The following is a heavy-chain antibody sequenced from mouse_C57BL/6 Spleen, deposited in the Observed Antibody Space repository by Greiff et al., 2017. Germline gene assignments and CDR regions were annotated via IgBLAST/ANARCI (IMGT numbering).Heavy chain of an antibody. CDR1: GYAFSSYW. J-gene: IGHJ3*01. D-gene: IGHD2-4*01. CDR2: IYPGDGDT. V-gene: IGHV1-80*01. Sequence: VQLVESGAELVKPGASVKISCKASGYAFSSYWMNWVKQRPGKGLEWIGQIYPGDGDTNYNGKFKGKATLTADKSSSTAYMQLSSLTSEDSAVYFCARSRDYDWFAYWGQGTLVTVSA. CDR3: ARSRDYDWFAY.